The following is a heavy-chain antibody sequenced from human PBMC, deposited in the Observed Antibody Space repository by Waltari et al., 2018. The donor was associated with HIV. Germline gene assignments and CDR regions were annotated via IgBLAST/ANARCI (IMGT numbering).Heavy chain of an antibody. CDR2: ITVASWQT. J-gene: IGHJ4*02. D-gene: IGHD6-19*01. CDR3: AGGSDWLVNVLEL. Sequence: QVQFVQSGPEVKKPGASVKVSCRASGGSFNNNAIHWMRQAPGKGLEWLGCITVASWQTRDSQMLQGRLNFTRDTSESTIFMELKSLKPEDTAVYFCAGGSDWLVNVLELWGQGTLVTVSS. V-gene: IGHV1-3*01. CDR1: GGSFNNNA.